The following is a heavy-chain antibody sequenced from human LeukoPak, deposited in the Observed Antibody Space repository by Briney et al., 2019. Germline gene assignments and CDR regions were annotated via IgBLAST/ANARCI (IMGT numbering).Heavy chain of an antibody. J-gene: IGHJ4*02. CDR1: GFTISSXY. CDR2: IYSGGGT. Sequence: RLXXAAPGFTISSXYMSWVRQAXGXXXXXVSVIYSGGGTYYADSVKGRFAISRDNSKNTLYLQMNSLRAEDTAVYYCARGGGYNLWSPDFWGQGTLVTVSS. V-gene: IGHV3-53*01. CDR3: ARGGGYNLWSPDF. D-gene: IGHD5-24*01.